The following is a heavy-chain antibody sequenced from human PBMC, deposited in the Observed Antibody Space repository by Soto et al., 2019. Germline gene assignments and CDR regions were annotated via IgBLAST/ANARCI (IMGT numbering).Heavy chain of an antibody. CDR2: ISYDGNKK. D-gene: IGHD6-13*01. CDR1: GFIFGSYG. Sequence: GGSLRLSCAASGFIFGSYGIHWVRQAPGKGLEWVALISYDGNKKYYSDSVKGRFTISRDNSKNMLFLQMDSLRTEDTAVYYCAKGYIAAAGMLDDLDIWGQGTMVTVSS. J-gene: IGHJ3*02. V-gene: IGHV3-30*18. CDR3: AKGYIAAAGMLDDLDI.